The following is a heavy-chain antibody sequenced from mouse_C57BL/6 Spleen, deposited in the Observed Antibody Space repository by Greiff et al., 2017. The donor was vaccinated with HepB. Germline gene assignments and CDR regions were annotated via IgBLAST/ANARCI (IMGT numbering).Heavy chain of an antibody. CDR2: IDPSDSYT. CDR3: ARVSLLRYFDY. CDR1: GYTFTSYW. Sequence: VQLQQPGAELVMPGASVKLSCKASGYTFTSYWMHWVKQRPGQGLEWIGEIDPSDSYTNYNQKFKGKSTLTVDKSSSTAYMQLSSLTSEDSAVYYCARVSLLRYFDYWGQGTTLTVSS. V-gene: IGHV1-69*01. J-gene: IGHJ2*01. D-gene: IGHD1-1*01.